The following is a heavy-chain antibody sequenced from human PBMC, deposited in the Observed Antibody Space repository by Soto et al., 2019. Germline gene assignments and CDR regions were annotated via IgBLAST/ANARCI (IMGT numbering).Heavy chain of an antibody. CDR3: ARDHYDFWSGYYSNWFDP. CDR2: INYSGST. Sequence: SETLSLTCTVSGGSISNYYWTWIRQPPGKGLEWIGYINYSGSTKYNPSLKSRVTISVDTSKNQFSLKLSSVTAADTAVYYCARDHYDFWSGYYSNWFDPWGQGTRVTVSS. J-gene: IGHJ5*02. D-gene: IGHD3-3*01. V-gene: IGHV4-59*01. CDR1: GGSISNYY.